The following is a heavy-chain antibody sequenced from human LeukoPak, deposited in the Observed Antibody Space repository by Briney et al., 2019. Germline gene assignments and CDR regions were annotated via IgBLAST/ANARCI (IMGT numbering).Heavy chain of an antibody. CDR3: ARCPITIFGVVITKNWFDP. CDR2: INPNSGGT. CDR1: GYTFTGYY. Sequence: ASVKVSCKASGYTFTGYYMHWVRQAPGQELEWMGRINPNSGGTNYAQKFQGRVTMTRDTSISAAYMELSRLRSDDTAVYYCARCPITIFGVVITKNWFDPLGPGNPGHRLL. D-gene: IGHD3-3*01. V-gene: IGHV1-2*06. J-gene: IGHJ5*02.